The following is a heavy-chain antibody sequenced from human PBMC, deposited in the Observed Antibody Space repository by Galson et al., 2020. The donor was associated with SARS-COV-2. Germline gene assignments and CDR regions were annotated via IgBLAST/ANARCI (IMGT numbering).Heavy chain of an antibody. V-gene: IGHV3-30*18. Sequence: GGSLRLSCAASGFTFSNYGMHWVRQAPGKGPEWMAVISYEGSNKYYADSVRGRFFISRDNSKNTLYLQMDSLRAEDTAVDFRAKRPKLFEIWPYGMDVWGQGTTVTVSS. D-gene: IGHD3-10*02. CDR1: GFTFSNYG. CDR2: ISYEGSNK. J-gene: IGHJ6*02. CDR3: AKRPKLFEIWPYGMDV.